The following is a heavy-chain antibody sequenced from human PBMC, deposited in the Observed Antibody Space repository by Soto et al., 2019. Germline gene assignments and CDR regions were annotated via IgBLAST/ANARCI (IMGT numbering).Heavy chain of an antibody. CDR2: IYSDGST. J-gene: IGHJ4*02. CDR3: AREGLVGANSNLDY. D-gene: IGHD1-26*01. Sequence: EVQLVESGGGLVQPGGSLRLSCVASGFTVSSNYMNWVRQAPGKGLEWVSVIYSDGSTYYADSVKGRFTISRDNSKNTLYLQMNSVRDEDTAVYYCAREGLVGANSNLDYWGQGTPVTVSS. CDR1: GFTVSSNY. V-gene: IGHV3-66*01.